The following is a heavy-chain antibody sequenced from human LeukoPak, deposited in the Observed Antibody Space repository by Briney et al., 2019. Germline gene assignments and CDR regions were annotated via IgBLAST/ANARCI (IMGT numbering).Heavy chain of an antibody. CDR3: ARDLDGSGSYYTDY. CDR2: ISAYNGNT. Sequence: ASVKVSCKASAYTFSNYGFNWVRQAPGQGLEWMGWISAYNGNTKYAQKLQGRFTMSTDTSTSTAYMELRSLTSDDTDVYYCARDLDGSGSYYTDYWGQGTLVTVSS. CDR1: AYTFSNYG. D-gene: IGHD3-10*01. J-gene: IGHJ4*02. V-gene: IGHV1-18*01.